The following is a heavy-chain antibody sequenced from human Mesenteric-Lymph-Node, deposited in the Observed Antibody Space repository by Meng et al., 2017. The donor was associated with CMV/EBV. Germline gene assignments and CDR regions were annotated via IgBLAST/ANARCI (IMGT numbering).Heavy chain of an antibody. Sequence: SETLSLTCTVSGGSISNYYWNWIRQPPGKGLEWIGYISYSGSTIYNPSLKSRVTISLDTSKNQFSLKLSSVTAADTAVYYCARLGLTGEYYYGMDVWGQGTTVTVSS. CDR3: ARLGLTGEYYYGMDV. CDR2: ISYSGST. D-gene: IGHD7-27*01. V-gene: IGHV4-59*08. J-gene: IGHJ6*02. CDR1: GGSISNYY.